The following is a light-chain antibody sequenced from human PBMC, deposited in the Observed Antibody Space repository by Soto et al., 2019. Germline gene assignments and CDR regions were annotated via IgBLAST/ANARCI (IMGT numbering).Light chain of an antibody. CDR2: SAS. J-gene: IGKJ4*01. V-gene: IGKV1-39*01. Sequence: DIQMTQSPSSLSASVGDRVTITCRASQSISTYVSWYQHRPGKAPKLLIYSASTLQSRVPPRFSGSGSGTDFTLTISSLQPEDFATYYCQQSFNTLTFGGGTKVEIE. CDR3: QQSFNTLT. CDR1: QSISTY.